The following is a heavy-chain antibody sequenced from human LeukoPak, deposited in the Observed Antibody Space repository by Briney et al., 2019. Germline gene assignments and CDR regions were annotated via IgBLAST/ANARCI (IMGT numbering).Heavy chain of an antibody. CDR3: ARVPKDAQIPTTTLNYYYFYGMDV. V-gene: IGHV1-69*01. D-gene: IGHD1-26*01. CDR2: IIPISKTA. CDR1: GGTISSYA. Sequence: SVKVSCKASGGTISSYAITWVRQAPGQGLEWMGGIIPISKTADYAQKFQGRVTITADESTSTAYMEVSSLRSEDTAVYYCARVPKDAQIPTTTLNYYYFYGMDVWGQGTTVTVSS. J-gene: IGHJ6*02.